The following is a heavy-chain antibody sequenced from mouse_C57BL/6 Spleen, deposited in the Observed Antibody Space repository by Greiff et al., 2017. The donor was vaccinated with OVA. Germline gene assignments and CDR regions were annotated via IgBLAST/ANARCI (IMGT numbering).Heavy chain of an antibody. CDR3: ATGSSYYYYAMDY. J-gene: IGHJ4*01. V-gene: IGHV1-66*01. CDR1: GYSFTSYY. D-gene: IGHD1-1*01. Sequence: VQLQQSGPELVKPGASVKISCKASGYSFTSYYIHWVKQRPGQGLEWIGWIYPGSGNTKYNEKFKGKATLTADTSSSTAYMQLSSLTSEDSAVYYCATGSSYYYYAMDYWGQGTSVTVSS. CDR2: IYPGSGNT.